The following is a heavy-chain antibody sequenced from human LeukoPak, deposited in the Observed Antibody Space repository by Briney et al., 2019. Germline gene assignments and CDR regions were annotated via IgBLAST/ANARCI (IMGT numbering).Heavy chain of an antibody. CDR3: ARVTMVRGRGNPGWFDP. V-gene: IGHV1-2*02. Sequence: ASVKVSCKASGYTFTSYYMHWVRQAPGQGLEWMGWINPNSGGTNYAQKFQGRVTMTRDTSISTAYMELSRLRSDDTAVYYCARVTMVRGRGNPGWFDPWGQGTLVTVSS. CDR1: GYTFTSYY. D-gene: IGHD3-10*01. CDR2: INPNSGGT. J-gene: IGHJ5*02.